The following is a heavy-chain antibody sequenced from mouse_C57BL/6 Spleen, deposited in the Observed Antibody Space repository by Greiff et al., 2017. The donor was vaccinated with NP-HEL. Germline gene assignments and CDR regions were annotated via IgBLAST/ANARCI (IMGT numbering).Heavy chain of an antibody. V-gene: IGHV1-53*01. CDR3: ARERYYDPYYYAMDD. CDR2: INPSNGGT. CDR1: GYTFTSYW. D-gene: IGHD2-4*01. Sequence: QVQLQQPGTELVKPGASVKLSCKASGYTFTSYWMHWVKQRPGQGLEWIGNINPSNGGTNYNEKFKSKATLTVDKSSSTAYMQLSRLTSEDSAIYDCARERYYDPYYYAMDDWGQGTSVTVSS. J-gene: IGHJ4*01.